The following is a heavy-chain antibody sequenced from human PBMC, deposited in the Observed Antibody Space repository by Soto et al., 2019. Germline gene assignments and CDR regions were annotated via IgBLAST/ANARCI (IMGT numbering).Heavy chain of an antibody. CDR3: AKDSGYCSGGSCYFGPYDY. Sequence: QVQLVESGGGVVQPGRSLRLSCAASGFTFSSYGMHWVRQAPGKGLEWVAVISYDGSNKYYADSVKGRFTISRDNSKNTLYLQMTSLRAEDTAVYYCAKDSGYCSGGSCYFGPYDYWGQGTLVTVSS. V-gene: IGHV3-30*18. CDR2: ISYDGSNK. D-gene: IGHD2-15*01. J-gene: IGHJ4*02. CDR1: GFTFSSYG.